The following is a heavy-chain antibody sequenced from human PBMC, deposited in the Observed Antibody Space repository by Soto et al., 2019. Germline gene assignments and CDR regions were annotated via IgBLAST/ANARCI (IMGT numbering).Heavy chain of an antibody. V-gene: IGHV4-39*01. CDR3: ARRSYYYYGMDV. CDR1: GGSISSRSYY. Sequence: PSETLSLTCTVSGGSISSRSYYWGWIRQPPGKGLEWIGSIYYSGSTYYNPSLKSRVTISVDTSKNQFSLKLSSVTAADTAVYYCARRSYYYYGMDVWGQGTTVTVSS. J-gene: IGHJ6*02. CDR2: IYYSGST.